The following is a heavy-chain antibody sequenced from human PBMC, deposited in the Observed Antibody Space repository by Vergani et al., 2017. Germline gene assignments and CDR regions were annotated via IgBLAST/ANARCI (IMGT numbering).Heavy chain of an antibody. CDR2: ISYDGSNK. D-gene: IGHD3-22*01. CDR1: GFTFSSYA. Sequence: QVQLVESGGGVVQPGRSLRLSCAASGFTFSSYAMHWVRQAPGKGLEWVAVISYDGSNKYYSNSVKGRFTISRDNSKNTLYLQMNSLRAEDTAVYYCTRVEKENYYDSMAWDVWGKGTTVTVSS. J-gene: IGHJ6*04. V-gene: IGHV3-30*04. CDR3: TRVEKENYYDSMAWDV.